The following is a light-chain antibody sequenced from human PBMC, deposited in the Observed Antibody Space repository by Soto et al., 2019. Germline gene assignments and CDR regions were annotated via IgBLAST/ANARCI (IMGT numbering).Light chain of an antibody. J-gene: IGKJ1*01. CDR2: AAS. V-gene: IGKV1-27*01. Sequence: DVQMTQSPSSLSASVGGRVTITCRASHDTRNYLAWYQHKPGKVPKLLIFAASTLQSGAPSRFSGGGYGTDFTLTISSLQPGDVATYYCQKYDTARTFGQGTKVDIK. CDR3: QKYDTART. CDR1: HDTRNY.